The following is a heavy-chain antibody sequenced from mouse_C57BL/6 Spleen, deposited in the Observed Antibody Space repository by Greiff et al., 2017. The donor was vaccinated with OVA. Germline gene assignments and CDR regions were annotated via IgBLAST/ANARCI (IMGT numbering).Heavy chain of an antibody. CDR2: ISSGGGYT. Sequence: EVMLVESGGDLVKPGGSLKLSCAASGFTFSSYGMSWVRQTPDKRLEWVATISSGGGYTYYPDSVKGRFTFSRDNAKNTLYLQVSRLMSEDTAMYYCASHYDYDGGYWYFDVWGTGTTVTVSS. CDR1: GFTFSSYG. D-gene: IGHD2-4*01. J-gene: IGHJ1*03. V-gene: IGHV5-6*02. CDR3: ASHYDYDGGYWYFDV.